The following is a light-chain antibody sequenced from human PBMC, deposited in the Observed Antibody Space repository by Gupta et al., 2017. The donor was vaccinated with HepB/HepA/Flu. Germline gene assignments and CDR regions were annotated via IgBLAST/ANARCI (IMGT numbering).Light chain of an antibody. CDR3: QQDVKLPFT. J-gene: IGKJ4*01. CDR2: DAS. CDR1: QDISNY. V-gene: IGKV1-33*01. Sequence: DIQMTQSPSSLSASVGDRVTITCQASQDISNYLNWYQQKPGKAPKLLIYDASNLETGVPSRFSGSGSGTDFTFTISSLQPEDVATYYCQQDVKLPFTFGRGTKVDIK.